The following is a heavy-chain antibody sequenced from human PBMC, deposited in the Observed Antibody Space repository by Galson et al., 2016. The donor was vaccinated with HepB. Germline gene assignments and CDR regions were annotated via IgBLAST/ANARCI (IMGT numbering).Heavy chain of an antibody. CDR1: GFPFSTYG. D-gene: IGHD6-19*01. Sequence: SLRLSCAASGFPFSTYGMSWVRQAPGKGLEWVSGISGSGGSKYSDDSVKGRFTLSRDNSKNTLYLQMNSLRADDTAVYYCAKKSLVAGTATYVFDNWGQGTLVTVSS. CDR3: AKKSLVAGTATYVFDN. J-gene: IGHJ4*02. V-gene: IGHV3-23*01. CDR2: ISGSGGSK.